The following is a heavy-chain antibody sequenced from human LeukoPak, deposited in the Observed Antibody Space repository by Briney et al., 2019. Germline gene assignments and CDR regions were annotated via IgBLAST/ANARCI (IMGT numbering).Heavy chain of an antibody. V-gene: IGHV1-69*06. Sequence: GASVKVSCKASGYTFTSYAISWVRQAPGQGLEWMGGIIPIFGTANYAQKFQGRVTITADKSTSTAYMELSSLRSEDTAVYYCATLWGLYYDFWSGYYQNPFDYWGQGTLVTVSS. D-gene: IGHD3-3*01. CDR3: ATLWGLYYDFWSGYYQNPFDY. CDR1: GYTFTSYA. CDR2: IIPIFGTA. J-gene: IGHJ4*02.